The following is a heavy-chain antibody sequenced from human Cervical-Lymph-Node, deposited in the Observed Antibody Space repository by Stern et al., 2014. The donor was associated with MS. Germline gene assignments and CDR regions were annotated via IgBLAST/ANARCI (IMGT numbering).Heavy chain of an antibody. V-gene: IGHV6-1*01. D-gene: IGHD3-3*01. Sequence: QVQLQQSGPGLVKPSQTLSLTCAISGDSVSSNSAAWSWVRQSPSRGLEWLGRTYYRSKWYSDYAESVKSRMTINTDTSKNQFSLHLNSVTPEDTALYYCARERQVSGSYEDWHDPWGQGILVTVSS. CDR3: ARERQVSGSYEDWHDP. J-gene: IGHJ5*02. CDR1: GDSVSSNSAA. CDR2: TYYRSKWYS.